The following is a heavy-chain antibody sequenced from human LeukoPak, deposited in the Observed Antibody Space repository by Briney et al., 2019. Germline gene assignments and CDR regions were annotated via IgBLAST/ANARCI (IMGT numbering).Heavy chain of an antibody. V-gene: IGHV1-46*01. J-gene: IGHJ4*02. Sequence: ASVKVSCKASGYTFTSYAMNWVRQAPGQGLEWMGIINPSGGSTNYAQKFQGRVTMTRDTSISTAYMELSRLRSDDTAVYYCARDLTAVGHFDYWGQGTLVTVSS. CDR3: ARDLTAVGHFDY. CDR1: GYTFTSYA. CDR2: INPSGGST. D-gene: IGHD6-13*01.